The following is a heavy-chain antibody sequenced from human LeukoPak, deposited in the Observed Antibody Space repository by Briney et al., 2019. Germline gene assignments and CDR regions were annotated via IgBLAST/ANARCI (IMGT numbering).Heavy chain of an antibody. V-gene: IGHV3-53*01. CDR1: GFTFSSNY. J-gene: IGHJ5*02. Sequence: GGSLRLSCAASGFTFSSNYMSWVRQAPGKGLEWVSVIYSGGSTYYSDSVKGRFTISRDNSKNTLYLQMNSLRAEDTAVYYCARERGPYCSDGSCYGGYNWFDPWGQGTLVTVSS. CDR2: IYSGGST. CDR3: ARERGPYCSDGSCYGGYNWFDP. D-gene: IGHD2-15*01.